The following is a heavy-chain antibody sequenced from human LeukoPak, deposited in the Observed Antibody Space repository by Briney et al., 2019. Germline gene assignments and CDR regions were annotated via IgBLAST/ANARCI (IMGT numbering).Heavy chain of an antibody. V-gene: IGHV1-69*04. Sequence: ASVKVSCNASGGTLSSYAISWVRQAPGQGLEWMGRIIPIFDIANYAQKFQGRVTITADKSTNTVYMGLSRLRSEDTAMYYCARMGRDGSYWGQGTLVTVS. CDR1: GGTLSSYA. D-gene: IGHD5-24*01. CDR2: IIPIFDIA. CDR3: ARMGRDGSY. J-gene: IGHJ4*02.